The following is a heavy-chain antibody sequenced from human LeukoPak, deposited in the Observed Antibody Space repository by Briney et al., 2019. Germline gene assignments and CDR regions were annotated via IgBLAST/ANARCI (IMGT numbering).Heavy chain of an antibody. CDR3: AKYPVMTTVTNLFDY. J-gene: IGHJ4*02. Sequence: QPGRSLRLSCAASGFTFSSYGMHWVRQAPGKGLEWVAVISYDGSNKYYADSVKGRFTISRDNSKNTLYLQMNSLRAEDTAVYYCAKYPVMTTVTNLFDYWGQGTLVTVSS. V-gene: IGHV3-30*18. CDR1: GFTFSSYG. CDR2: ISYDGSNK. D-gene: IGHD4-17*01.